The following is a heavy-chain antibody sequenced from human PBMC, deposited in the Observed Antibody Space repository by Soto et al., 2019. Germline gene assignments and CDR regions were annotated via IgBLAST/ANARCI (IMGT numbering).Heavy chain of an antibody. CDR2: IYHSGST. V-gene: IGHV4-38-2*01. CDR3: ARYDILTGYLFGLGY. CDR1: GYSISSGYY. Sequence: SETLSLTCAVSGYSISSGYYWGWIRQPPGKGLEWIGSIYHSGSTYYNPSLKSRVTISVDTSKNQFSLKLSSVTAADTAVYYCARYDILTGYLFGLGYWGQGXLVTVYS. D-gene: IGHD3-9*01. J-gene: IGHJ4*02.